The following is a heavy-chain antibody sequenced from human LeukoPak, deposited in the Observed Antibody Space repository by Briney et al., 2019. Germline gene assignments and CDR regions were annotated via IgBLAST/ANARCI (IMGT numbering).Heavy chain of an antibody. J-gene: IGHJ1*01. CDR1: GFTFSSYS. D-gene: IGHD1-14*01. V-gene: IGHV3-21*01. Sequence: PGGSLRLSCAASGFTFSSYSMNWVRQAPGKGLEWVSSISSSSSYIFYADSVKGRFTISRDNTKNSLYLQMNSLRAEDTALYYCSRDPGIAGHCGQGNLVTVSS. CDR2: ISSSSSYI. CDR3: SRDPGIAGH.